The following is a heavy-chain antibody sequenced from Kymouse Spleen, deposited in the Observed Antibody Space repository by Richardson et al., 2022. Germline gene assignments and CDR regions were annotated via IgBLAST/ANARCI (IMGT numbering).Heavy chain of an antibody. J-gene: IGHJ4*02. Sequence: EVQLVESGGGLVQPGGSLKLSCAASGFTFSGSAMHWVRQASGKGLEWVGRIRSKANSYATAYAASVKGRFTISRDDSKNTAYLQMNSLKTEDTAVYYCTRPGITMVRGVPYYFDYWGQGTLVTVSS. CDR1: GFTFSGSA. D-gene: IGHD3-10*01. CDR2: IRSKANSYAT. V-gene: IGHV3-73*02. CDR3: TRPGITMVRGVPYYFDY.